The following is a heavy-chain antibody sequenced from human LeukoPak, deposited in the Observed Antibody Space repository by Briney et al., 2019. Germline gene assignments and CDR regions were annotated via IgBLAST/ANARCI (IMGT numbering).Heavy chain of an antibody. Sequence: PGGSLRLSCAASGFTFSSYAMSWVRQAPGKGLEWVSAISGSGGSTYYADSVKGRFTISRDNSKNTLYLQMNGLRAEDTAVYYCATHPGRSSGGFFDYWGQGTLVTVSS. D-gene: IGHD6-19*01. CDR2: ISGSGGST. J-gene: IGHJ4*02. CDR3: ATHPGRSSGGFFDY. CDR1: GFTFSSYA. V-gene: IGHV3-23*01.